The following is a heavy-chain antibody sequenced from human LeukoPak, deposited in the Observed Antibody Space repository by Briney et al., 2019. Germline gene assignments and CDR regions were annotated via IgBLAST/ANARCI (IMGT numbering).Heavy chain of an antibody. Sequence: SETLSLTCSVAGGSISRYYWTWIRQPPGKGLECMGYFYYSGKTNYNPSFKSRLTISGDTSKNQISLRLTSVTAADTAVYYCARVKQWTFDYWGQGTLVTVSS. CDR3: ARVKQWTFDY. V-gene: IGHV4-59*01. CDR1: GGSISRYY. J-gene: IGHJ4*02. CDR2: FYYSGKT. D-gene: IGHD6-19*01.